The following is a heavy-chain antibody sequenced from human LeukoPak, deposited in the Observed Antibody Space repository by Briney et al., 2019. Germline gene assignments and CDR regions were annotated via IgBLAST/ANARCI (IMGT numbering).Heavy chain of an antibody. CDR2: IYYSGST. CDR3: ARDGCSGGSCYTAGAFDI. CDR1: GGSISSGGYY. J-gene: IGHJ3*02. V-gene: IGHV4-31*03. Sequence: SETLSLTCTVSGGSISSGGYYWSWIRQHPGKGLEWIGYIYYSGSTHYNPSLESRVTISVDTSKNQFSLKLSSVTAADTAVYYCARDGCSGGSCYTAGAFDIWGQGTMVTVSS. D-gene: IGHD2-15*01.